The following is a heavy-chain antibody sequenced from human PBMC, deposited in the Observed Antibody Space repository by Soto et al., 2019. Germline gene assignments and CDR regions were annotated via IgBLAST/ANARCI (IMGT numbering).Heavy chain of an antibody. Sequence: ASVKVSCKASGYTFTSYGISWVRQAPGQGLEWMGWISAYNGNTNYAQKLQGRVTMTTDTSTSTAYMELRSLRSDDTAVYYCAREWEYSQLEQTFDYWGQGTLVTVSS. J-gene: IGHJ4*02. V-gene: IGHV1-18*01. D-gene: IGHD1-1*01. CDR3: AREWEYSQLEQTFDY. CDR2: ISAYNGNT. CDR1: GYTFTSYG.